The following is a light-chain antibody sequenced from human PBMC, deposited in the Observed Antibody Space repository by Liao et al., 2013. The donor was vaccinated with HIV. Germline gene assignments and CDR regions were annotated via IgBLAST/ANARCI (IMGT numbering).Light chain of an antibody. CDR2: YDN. CDR1: KIGSKS. CDR3: QVWDSSGDHPV. V-gene: IGLV3-21*01. Sequence: SYVLTQPPSVSVAPGKTARITCGGDKIGSKSVHWYHQKPGQAPVLVIYYDNDRPSGIPERFSGSHSGNTATLTISRVEAGDEADYYCQVWDSSGDHPVFGGGTKLTVL. J-gene: IGLJ3*02.